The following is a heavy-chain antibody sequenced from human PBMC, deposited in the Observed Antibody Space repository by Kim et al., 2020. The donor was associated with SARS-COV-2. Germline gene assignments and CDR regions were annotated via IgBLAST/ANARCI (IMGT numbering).Heavy chain of an antibody. CDR3: ARGFLGWWSPFDY. CDR2: IYYSGST. V-gene: IGHV4-59*01. Sequence: SETLSLTCTVSGGSISSYYWSWIRQPPGKGLEWIGYIYYSGSTNYNPSLKSRVTISVDTSKNQFSLKLSSVTAADTAVYYCARGFLGWWSPFDYWGQGTLVTVSS. D-gene: IGHD2-15*01. CDR1: GGSISSYY. J-gene: IGHJ4*02.